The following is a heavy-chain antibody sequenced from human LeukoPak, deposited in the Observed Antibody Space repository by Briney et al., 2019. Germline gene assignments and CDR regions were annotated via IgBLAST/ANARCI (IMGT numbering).Heavy chain of an antibody. CDR2: IHPNSGGT. CDR1: GYTFTSYY. V-gene: IGHV1-2*02. D-gene: IGHD3-10*01. J-gene: IGHJ4*02. Sequence: ASVKVSCKASGYTFTSYYIHWVRQAPGQGLEWLGWIHPNSGGTNYAQSFQGRVTMTRDTSISTAYMEVSRLRSDDTAVYYCVREGRGPQTDYWGQGALVTVSS. CDR3: VREGRGPQTDY.